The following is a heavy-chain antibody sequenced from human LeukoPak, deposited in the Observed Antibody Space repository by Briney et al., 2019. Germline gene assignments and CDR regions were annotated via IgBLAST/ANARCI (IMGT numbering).Heavy chain of an antibody. CDR2: IYYSGNT. D-gene: IGHD2-15*01. J-gene: IGHJ4*02. CDR1: GGSISSSSYY. CDR3: AREVVVAATVDY. V-gene: IGHV4-39*07. Sequence: PSETLSLTCTVSGGSISSSSYYWGWIRQPPGKGLEWIGSIYYSGNTYYNPSLKSRVTISVDTSKNQFSLKLSSVTAADTAVYYCAREVVVAATVDYWGQGTLVTVSS.